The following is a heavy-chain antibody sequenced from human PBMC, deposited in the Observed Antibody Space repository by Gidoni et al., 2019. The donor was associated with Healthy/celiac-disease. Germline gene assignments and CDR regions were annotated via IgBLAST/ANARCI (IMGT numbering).Heavy chain of an antibody. CDR3: ARVVAGTSSVDY. CDR1: GGSISSYY. J-gene: IGHJ4*02. V-gene: IGHV4-59*01. Sequence: QVQLQESGPGLVKPSETLSPTCTVSGGSISSYYWSWIRQPPGKGLEWIGYIYYSGSTNYNPSLKSRVTISVDTSKNQFSLKLSSVTAADTAVYYCARVVAGTSSVDYWGQGTLVTVSS. CDR2: IYYSGST. D-gene: IGHD6-19*01.